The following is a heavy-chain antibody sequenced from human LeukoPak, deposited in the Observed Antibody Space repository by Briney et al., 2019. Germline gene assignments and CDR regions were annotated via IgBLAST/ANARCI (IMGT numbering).Heavy chain of an antibody. CDR2: IYSGGST. Sequence: GGSLRLSCAASGFTVSSNYMSWVRQAPGKGLEWVSVIYSGGSTYYADSVKGRFTISRDNSKNTLYLQMNSLRAEDTAVYYCARESVWGYYSGGSCYPLVMDVWGQGTTVTVSS. V-gene: IGHV3-66*01. CDR1: GFTVSSNY. D-gene: IGHD2-15*01. CDR3: ARESVWGYYSGGSCYPLVMDV. J-gene: IGHJ6*01.